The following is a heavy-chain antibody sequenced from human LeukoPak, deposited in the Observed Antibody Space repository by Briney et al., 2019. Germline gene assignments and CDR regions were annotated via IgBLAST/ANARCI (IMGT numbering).Heavy chain of an antibody. J-gene: IGHJ4*02. CDR3: ARDTVTYYYGSGSYIDY. CDR2: ISAYNGNT. D-gene: IGHD3-10*01. Sequence: ASVKVSCKASGYTFTSYGISWVRQAPGQGLEWMGWISAYNGNTNYAQKLQGRVTMTTDTSTSTAYMELRSLRSDDTAVYYCARDTVTYYYGSGSYIDYWGQGTLVTVSS. CDR1: GYTFTSYG. V-gene: IGHV1-18*01.